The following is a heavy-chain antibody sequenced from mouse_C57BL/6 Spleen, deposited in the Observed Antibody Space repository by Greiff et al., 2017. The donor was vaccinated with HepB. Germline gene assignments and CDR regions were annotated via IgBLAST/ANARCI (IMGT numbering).Heavy chain of an antibody. J-gene: IGHJ4*01. V-gene: IGHV7-3*01. CDR1: GFTFTDYY. CDR2: IRNKANGYTT. Sequence: EVMLVESGGGLVQPGGSLSLSCAASGFTFTDYYMSWVRQPPGKALEWLGFIRNKANGYTTEYSASVKGRFTISRDNSQRILYLQMNALRAEDSATYYCASHYYPYYYAMDYWGQGTSVTVSS. D-gene: IGHD1-2*01. CDR3: ASHYYPYYYAMDY.